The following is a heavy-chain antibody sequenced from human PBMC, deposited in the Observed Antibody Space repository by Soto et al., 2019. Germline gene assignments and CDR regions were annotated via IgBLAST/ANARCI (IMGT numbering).Heavy chain of an antibody. D-gene: IGHD1-26*01. CDR2: IFHSGST. V-gene: IGHV4-30-4*08. CDR1: GGSISSGSYY. CDR3: AAGRGATQFDY. Sequence: SETLSLTCPVSGGSISSGSYYWSWIRQRPGKGLEWIAYIFHSGSTYYNPSLKSRVTISVDTSKNQFSLKLSSVTAADTAVYYCAAGRGATQFDYWGQGTLVTVSS. J-gene: IGHJ4*02.